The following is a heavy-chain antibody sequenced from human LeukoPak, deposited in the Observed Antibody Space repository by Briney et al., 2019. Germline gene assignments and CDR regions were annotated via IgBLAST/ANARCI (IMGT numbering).Heavy chain of an antibody. CDR1: GFTFSNAW. D-gene: IGHD1-26*01. CDR3: TTSYSGSYYFFENAFDI. CDR2: IKSKTDGGTT. J-gene: IGHJ3*02. V-gene: IGHV3-15*01. Sequence: GGSLRLSCAASGFTFSNAWMSWVRQAPGKGLEWVGRIKSKTDGGTTDYAAPVKGRFTISRDDSKNTLHLQVNSLKTEDTAVYYCTTSYSGSYYFFENAFDIWGQGTMVTVSS.